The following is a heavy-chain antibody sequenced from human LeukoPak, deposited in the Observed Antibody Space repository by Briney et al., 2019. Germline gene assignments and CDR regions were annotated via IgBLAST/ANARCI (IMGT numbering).Heavy chain of an antibody. D-gene: IGHD6-19*01. Sequence: GGSLRLSCAASGFTFSSYAMSWVRQAPGKGLEWVPPISGSGSSTYYADSVKGRFTISRDNSKNTLYLQMNSLRAEDTAVYYCAKGVAVASPYYFDYWGQGTLVTVSS. V-gene: IGHV3-23*01. CDR1: GFTFSSYA. J-gene: IGHJ4*02. CDR3: AKGVAVASPYYFDY. CDR2: ISGSGSST.